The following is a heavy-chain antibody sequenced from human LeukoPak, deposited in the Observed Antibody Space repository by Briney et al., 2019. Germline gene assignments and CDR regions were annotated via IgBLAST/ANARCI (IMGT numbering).Heavy chain of an antibody. D-gene: IGHD6-19*01. CDR2: ISDTGATT. V-gene: IGHV3-23*01. Sequence: GGSLRLSCAGSGFTFSSYAMSWVRQAPGKGLEWVSAISDTGATTYDADSVKGRFTISRDNSRSTLYLQMNSLRGEDTAVYYCARGSSSGFELDYWGQGTLVTVSS. J-gene: IGHJ4*02. CDR1: GFTFSSYA. CDR3: ARGSSSGFELDY.